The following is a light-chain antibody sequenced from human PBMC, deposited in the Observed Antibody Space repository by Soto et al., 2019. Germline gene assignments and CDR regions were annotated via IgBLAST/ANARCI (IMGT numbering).Light chain of an antibody. CDR2: EVS. CDR1: SSDVGGYNY. CDR3: SSYTSSTTLVV. V-gene: IGLV2-14*01. J-gene: IGLJ2*01. Sequence: QSALTQPASVSGSPGQSITISCTGISSDVGGYNYVSWYQQHPGKAPKLMIYEVSNRPSGVSNRFSGSKSGNTASLTISGLRAADEGDYYCSSYTSSTTLVVFGGGTKLTVL.